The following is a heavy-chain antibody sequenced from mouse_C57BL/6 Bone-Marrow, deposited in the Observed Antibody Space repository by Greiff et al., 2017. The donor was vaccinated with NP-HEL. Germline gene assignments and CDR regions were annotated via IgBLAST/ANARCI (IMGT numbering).Heavy chain of an antibody. V-gene: IGHV1-55*01. Sequence: VQLQQSGAELVKPGASVKMSCKASGYTFTSYWITWVKQRPGQGLEWIGDIYPGSGSTNYNEKFKSKATLTVDTSSSTAYMQLSSLTSEDSAVYYCARAKANWDVFDYWGQGTTLTVSS. CDR3: ARAKANWDVFDY. D-gene: IGHD4-1*01. CDR2: IYPGSGST. J-gene: IGHJ2*01. CDR1: GYTFTSYW.